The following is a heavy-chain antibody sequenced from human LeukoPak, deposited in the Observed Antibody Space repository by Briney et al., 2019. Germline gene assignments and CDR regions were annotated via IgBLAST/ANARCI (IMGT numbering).Heavy chain of an antibody. Sequence: RASVKVSCKASGYTFTSYDINWVRQATGQGLEWMGWMNPNSGNTGYAQKFQGRVTMTRNTSISTAYMELSSLRSEDTAVYYCARGSISYGSGSYYKAFDYWGQGTLVTVSS. J-gene: IGHJ4*02. D-gene: IGHD3-10*01. V-gene: IGHV1-8*01. CDR1: GYTFTSYD. CDR2: MNPNSGNT. CDR3: ARGSISYGSGSYYKAFDY.